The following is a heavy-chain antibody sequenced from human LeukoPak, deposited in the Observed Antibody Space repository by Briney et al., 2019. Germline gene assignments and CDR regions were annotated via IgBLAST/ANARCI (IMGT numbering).Heavy chain of an antibody. J-gene: IGHJ4*02. CDR3: AKGRGMITFGGNPTDY. D-gene: IGHD3-16*01. Sequence: GGSLRLSCAPSGFTFSNYAMSWVRQAPGKGLEWVSSISGSGGSTYYADSVKGRFTISRDNSKNTLYLQMNSLRAEDTAVYYCAKGRGMITFGGNPTDYWGQGTLVTVSS. CDR1: GFTFSNYA. V-gene: IGHV3-23*01. CDR2: ISGSGGST.